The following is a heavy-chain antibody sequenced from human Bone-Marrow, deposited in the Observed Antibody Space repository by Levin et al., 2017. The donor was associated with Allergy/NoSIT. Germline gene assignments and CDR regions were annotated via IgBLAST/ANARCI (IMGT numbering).Heavy chain of an antibody. CDR1: GFTVSSNY. Sequence: SCAASGFTVSSNYMSWVRQAPGKGLEWVSVIYSGGSTYYADSVKGRFTISRDNSKNTLYLQMNSLRAEDTAVYYCASFKNYYGSGSYFWPDAFDIWGQGTMVTVSS. J-gene: IGHJ3*02. CDR2: IYSGGST. V-gene: IGHV3-53*01. D-gene: IGHD3-10*01. CDR3: ASFKNYYGSGSYFWPDAFDI.